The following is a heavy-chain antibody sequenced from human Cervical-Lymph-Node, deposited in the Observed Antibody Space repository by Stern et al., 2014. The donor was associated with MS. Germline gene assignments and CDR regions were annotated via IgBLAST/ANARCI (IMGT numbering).Heavy chain of an antibody. CDR2: IYPGDSDA. Sequence: VQLVQSGGEMKKPGESLQISCQGSGYRFTNYWIGWVRQMPGKGLEWMGIIYPGDSDARYSPSFRGQVTISADKSINTAYLKWTSLRASDTAIYYCARLVAPGGDAFDIWGQGTWVIVSS. CDR1: GYRFTNYW. D-gene: IGHD3-16*02. J-gene: IGHJ3*02. CDR3: ARLVAPGGDAFDI. V-gene: IGHV5-51*01.